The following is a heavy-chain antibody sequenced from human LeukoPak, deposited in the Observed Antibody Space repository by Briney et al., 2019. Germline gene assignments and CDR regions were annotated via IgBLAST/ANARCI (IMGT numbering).Heavy chain of an antibody. V-gene: IGHV3-9*01. Sequence: GGSLRLSCAASGFTFDDYAMHWVRQAPGKGLEWVSGISWNSGSIGYADSVTGRFTISRDNAKNSLYLQMNSLRAEDTALYYCAKGDSGSYPYYFDYWGQGTLVTVSS. CDR1: GFTFDDYA. J-gene: IGHJ4*02. D-gene: IGHD1-26*01. CDR3: AKGDSGSYPYYFDY. CDR2: ISWNSGSI.